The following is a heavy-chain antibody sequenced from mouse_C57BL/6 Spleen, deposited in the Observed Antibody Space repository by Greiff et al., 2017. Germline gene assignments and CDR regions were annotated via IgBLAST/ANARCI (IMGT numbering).Heavy chain of an antibody. J-gene: IGHJ1*03. CDR2: IDPSDSET. Sequence: QVQLQQPGAELVRPGSSVKLSCKASGYTFTSYWMHWVKQRPIPGLEWIGNIDPSDSETHYNQKFKDKATLTVDKSSSTAYMQLSSLTSEDSAVYYCARSLIYYDYGGEYFDVWGTGTTVTVSS. CDR1: GYTFTSYW. V-gene: IGHV1-52*01. D-gene: IGHD2-4*01. CDR3: ARSLIYYDYGGEYFDV.